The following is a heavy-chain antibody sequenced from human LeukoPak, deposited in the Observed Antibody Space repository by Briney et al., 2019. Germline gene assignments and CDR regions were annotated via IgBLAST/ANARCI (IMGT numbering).Heavy chain of an antibody. Sequence: QAGGSLRLSCAASGFAFSVYEMYWVRQAPGKGLEWISYISSSGATRYYADSVKGRFTISRDNAYNSLFLQMNSLRAEYTAVYYCATLTVASTFDYWGQGTLVTVSS. CDR1: GFAFSVYE. V-gene: IGHV3-48*03. CDR3: ATLTVASTFDY. D-gene: IGHD6-19*01. J-gene: IGHJ4*02. CDR2: ISSSGATR.